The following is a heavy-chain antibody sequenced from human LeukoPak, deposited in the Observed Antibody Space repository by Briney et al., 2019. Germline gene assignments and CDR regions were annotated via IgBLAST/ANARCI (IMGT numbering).Heavy chain of an antibody. CDR3: ARVHYDFWSGRQNHDAFDI. J-gene: IGHJ3*02. Sequence: SVKVSCKASGGTFSSYAISWVQQAPGQGLEWMGGIIPIFGTANYAQKFQGRVTITADESTSTAYMELSSLRSEDTAVYYCARVHYDFWSGRQNHDAFDIWGQGTMVTVSS. V-gene: IGHV1-69*13. CDR2: IIPIFGTA. CDR1: GGTFSSYA. D-gene: IGHD3-3*01.